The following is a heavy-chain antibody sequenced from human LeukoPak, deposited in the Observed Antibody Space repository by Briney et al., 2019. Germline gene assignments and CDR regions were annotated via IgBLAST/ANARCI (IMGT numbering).Heavy chain of an antibody. V-gene: IGHV1-46*01. CDR3: ARDNSFKTYYYDSSGYPDY. CDR2: INPSGGST. D-gene: IGHD3-22*01. CDR1: GYTFTSYY. J-gene: IGHJ4*02. Sequence: GASVKVSCKASGYTFTSYYMHWVRQAPGQGLEWMGIINPSGGSTSYAQKFQGRVTMTRDTSTSTVYMELSSLRSEDTAVYYCARDNSFKTYYYDSSGYPDYWGQGTLVTVSS.